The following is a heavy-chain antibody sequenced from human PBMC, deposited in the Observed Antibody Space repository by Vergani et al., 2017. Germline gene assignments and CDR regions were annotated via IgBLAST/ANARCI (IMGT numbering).Heavy chain of an antibody. CDR1: GYTFTGYY. Sequence: QVQLVQYGAEVKKPGASVKVSCKASGYTFTGYYMHWVRQAPGQGLEWMGWINPNSGGTTYAQKFQGRVTMTRDTSISTAYMELSRLRSDDTAVYYCARVRFVGSGRYYFDYWGQGTLVTVSS. CDR3: ARVRFVGSGRYYFDY. J-gene: IGHJ4*02. CDR2: INPNSGGT. V-gene: IGHV1-2*02. D-gene: IGHD6-19*01.